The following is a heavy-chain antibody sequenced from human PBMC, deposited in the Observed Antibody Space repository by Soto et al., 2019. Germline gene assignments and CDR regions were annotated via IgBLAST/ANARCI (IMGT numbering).Heavy chain of an antibody. V-gene: IGHV4-59*01. CDR2: IYYTGST. D-gene: IGHD2-15*01. Sequence: QVQLQESGPGLVKPSETLSLTCSVSGGSISSDYWSWIRQPPGKGLEWIGYIYYTGSTNYNPSLKSRVTISVDTSKNQFSLNLRSVTAADTAVYYCARALRGVVVVAASEMDVWGQGTTVTVSS. CDR1: GGSISSDY. J-gene: IGHJ6*02. CDR3: ARALRGVVVVAASEMDV.